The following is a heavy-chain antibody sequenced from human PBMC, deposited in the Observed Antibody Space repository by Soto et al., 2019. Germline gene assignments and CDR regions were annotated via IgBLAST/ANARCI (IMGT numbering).Heavy chain of an antibody. V-gene: IGHV3-53*01. CDR2: IYSGDTT. CDR1: GFTVSSNY. J-gene: IGHJ6*02. Sequence: EVQLVESGGGLIQPGGSLRLSCAASGFTVSSNYMSWVRQAPGKGLEWVSVIYSGDTTYYADSVKGRFTISRDHSKNTLYLQMNSLRAEYTAVYYCARDLRTLYGMDVWGQGTTVTVPS. CDR3: ARDLRTLYGMDV.